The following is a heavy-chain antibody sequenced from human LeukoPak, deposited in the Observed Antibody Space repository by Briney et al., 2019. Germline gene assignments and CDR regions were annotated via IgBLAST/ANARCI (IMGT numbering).Heavy chain of an antibody. J-gene: IGHJ4*02. CDR2: ISGSGGST. D-gene: IGHD3-9*01. CDR1: GFTFSSYA. V-gene: IGHV3-23*01. Sequence: GGSLRLSCAASGFTFSSYAMSWVRQAPGKGLEWVSAISGSGGSTYYADSVKGRFTISRDNSKNTLYLQMNSQRAEDTAVYYCASPGYDILTPLDYWGQGTLVTVSS. CDR3: ASPGYDILTPLDY.